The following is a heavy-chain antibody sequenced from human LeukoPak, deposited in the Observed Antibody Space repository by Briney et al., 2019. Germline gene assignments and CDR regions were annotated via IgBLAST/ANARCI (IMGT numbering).Heavy chain of an antibody. CDR3: ARSLQPDY. D-gene: IGHD5-18*01. Sequence: GGSLRLSCAASGFTFGSYAMSWVRQAPGKGLEWVANIEQDGSETNYVDSVKGRFTISRDNAKNSLYLQTNSLRAEDTAVYYCARSLQPDYWGQGTLVTVSS. CDR2: IEQDGSET. CDR1: GFTFGSYA. V-gene: IGHV3-7*05. J-gene: IGHJ4*02.